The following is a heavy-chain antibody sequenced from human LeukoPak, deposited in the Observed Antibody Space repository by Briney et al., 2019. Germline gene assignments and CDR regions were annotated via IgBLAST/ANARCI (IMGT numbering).Heavy chain of an antibody. CDR1: GGSISSHY. V-gene: IGHV4-59*11. J-gene: IGHJ3*02. CDR2: IYYSGST. D-gene: IGHD3-3*01. Sequence: PSETLSLTCTVSGGSISSHYWSWIRQPPGQGLEWIGYIYYSGSTNYNPSLKSRVTISVDTSKNQFSLKLSSVTAADTAVYYCARDGTYYDFWSGYFPFDIWGQGTMVTVSS. CDR3: ARDGTYYDFWSGYFPFDI.